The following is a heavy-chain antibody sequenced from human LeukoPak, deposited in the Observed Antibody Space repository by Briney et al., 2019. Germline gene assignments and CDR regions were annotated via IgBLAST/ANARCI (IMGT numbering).Heavy chain of an antibody. Sequence: KSGGSLRLSCAASGFTFSDYYMSWIRQAPGKGLEWVSYISSSGSTIYYADSVKGRFTISRDNAKNSQYLQMNSLRAEDTAVYYCARDKPDIVATIDFDYWGQGTLVTVSS. V-gene: IGHV3-11*04. D-gene: IGHD5-12*01. CDR1: GFTFSDYY. CDR3: ARDKPDIVATIDFDY. J-gene: IGHJ4*02. CDR2: ISSSGSTI.